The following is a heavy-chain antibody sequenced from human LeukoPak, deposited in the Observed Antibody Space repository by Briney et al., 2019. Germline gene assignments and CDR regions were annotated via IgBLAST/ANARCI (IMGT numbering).Heavy chain of an antibody. D-gene: IGHD6-19*01. V-gene: IGHV6-1*01. CDR2: TFYRSKWYN. J-gene: IGHJ6*02. CDR1: GDSVCSNSVA. Sequence: SQTLSLTCAISGDSVCSNSVAWNWIRQSPSRGLEWLGRTFYRSKWYNDYAVSVKSRITINPDTSKNQFSLQLNSVTPEDTAVYYCARGAAVAGRMDVWGQGTTVTVSS. CDR3: ARGAAVAGRMDV.